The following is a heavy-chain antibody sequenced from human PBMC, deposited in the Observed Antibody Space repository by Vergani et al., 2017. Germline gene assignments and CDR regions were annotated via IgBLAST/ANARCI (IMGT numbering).Heavy chain of an antibody. CDR2: IWYDGSNK. CDR1: GFTFSSYG. D-gene: IGHD3-10*01. Sequence: QVQLVESGGGVVQPGRSLRLSCAASGFTFSSYGMHWVRQAPGKGLEWVAVIWYDGSNKYYADSVKGRFTISRDNSKNTLYLQMNSLRAEDTAVYYCARDSYAYYGSGSYYKRFDYWGQGTLVTVSS. V-gene: IGHV3-33*01. J-gene: IGHJ4*02. CDR3: ARDSYAYYGSGSYYKRFDY.